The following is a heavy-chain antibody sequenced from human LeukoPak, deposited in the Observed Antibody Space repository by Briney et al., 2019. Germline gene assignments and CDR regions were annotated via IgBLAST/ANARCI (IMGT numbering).Heavy chain of an antibody. V-gene: IGHV4-31*03. CDR1: GGSISSGGYY. CDR3: ARNYYDSSGYSDAFDI. CDR2: IYYSGST. D-gene: IGHD3-22*01. Sequence: PSETLSLTCTVSGGSISSGGYYWSWIRQHPGKGLEWIGYIYYSGSTYYNPSLKSRATISVDTSKNQFSLKLSSVTAADTAVYYCARNYYDSSGYSDAFDIWGQGTMVTVSS. J-gene: IGHJ3*02.